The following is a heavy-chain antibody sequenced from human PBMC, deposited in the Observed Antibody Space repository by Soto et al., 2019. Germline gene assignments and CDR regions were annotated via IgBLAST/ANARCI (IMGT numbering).Heavy chain of an antibody. CDR3: ARDRNPRSYDFWSGMDV. V-gene: IGHV4-59*01. CDR2: IYYSGST. D-gene: IGHD3-3*01. Sequence: SETLSLTCTVSGGSISSYYWSWIRQPPGKGLEWIGYIYYSGSTNYNPSLKSRVTISVDTSRNQFSLKLSSVTAADTAVYYCARDRNPRSYDFWSGMDVWGQGTTVTVS. J-gene: IGHJ6*02. CDR1: GGSISSYY.